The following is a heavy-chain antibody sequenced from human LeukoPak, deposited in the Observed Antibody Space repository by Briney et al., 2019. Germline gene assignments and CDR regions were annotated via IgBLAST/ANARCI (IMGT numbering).Heavy chain of an antibody. V-gene: IGHV4-59*01. CDR3: ARGYSSSWYYFDY. CDR2: IYYSGST. Sequence: SETLSLTCTVSGGSISSYYWTWIRQPPGKGLEWIGYIYYSGSTNYNPSLKSRVTISVDTSKNQFSLKLSSVTAADTAVYYCARGYSSSWYYFDYWGQGTLVTVSS. CDR1: GGSISSYY. D-gene: IGHD6-13*01. J-gene: IGHJ4*02.